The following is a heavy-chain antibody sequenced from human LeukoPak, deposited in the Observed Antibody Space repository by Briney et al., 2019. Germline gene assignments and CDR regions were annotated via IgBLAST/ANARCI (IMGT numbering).Heavy chain of an antibody. J-gene: IGHJ4*02. CDR3: TTDLNQRLKWFGNPLDH. Sequence: VGSLRLSCLASGFSFSYAWMSWVRPAPGKGLQWVGHIRSETDGATTDYAAAVQGRFTISRDDSKKMLYLEMNSLTTEDTAVYYCTTDLNQRLKWFGNPLDHWGQGTADTGSS. CDR1: GFSFSYAW. V-gene: IGHV3-15*01. CDR2: IRSETDGATT. D-gene: IGHD3-10*01.